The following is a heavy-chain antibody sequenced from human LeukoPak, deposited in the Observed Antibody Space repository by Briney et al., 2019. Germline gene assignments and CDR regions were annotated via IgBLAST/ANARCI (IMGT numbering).Heavy chain of an antibody. V-gene: IGHV1-69*04. D-gene: IGHD6-19*01. CDR2: IIPILGIA. CDR3: ARSSGWYQDAFDI. J-gene: IGHJ3*02. Sequence: SVKVSCKASGGTFSSYAISWGRQAPGQGLEWMGRIIPILGIANYAQKFQGRVTITADKSTSTAYMELSSLRSEDTAVYYCARSSGWYQDAFDIWGQGTMVTVSS. CDR1: GGTFSSYA.